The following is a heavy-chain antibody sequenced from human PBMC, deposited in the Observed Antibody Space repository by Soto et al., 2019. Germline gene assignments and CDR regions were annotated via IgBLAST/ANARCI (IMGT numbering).Heavy chain of an antibody. CDR1: GYTFSSYG. CDR3: ARDGPLISSRSWFDP. V-gene: IGHV1-18*04. J-gene: IGHJ5*02. D-gene: IGHD3-16*01. Sequence: GASVKVSCKASGYTFSSYGISWVRQAPGQGLEWMGWISAYNGDTKYAQNFQGRVTLATDSSTSTAYMELTSLRSDDTAIYYCARDGPLISSRSWFDPWGPGTQVTVSS. CDR2: ISAYNGDT.